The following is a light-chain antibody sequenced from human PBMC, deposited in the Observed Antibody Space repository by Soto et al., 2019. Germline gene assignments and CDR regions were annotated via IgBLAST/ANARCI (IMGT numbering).Light chain of an antibody. J-gene: IGKJ1*01. CDR2: DAS. CDR3: QQYNSYFWT. CDR1: RSISSW. V-gene: IGKV1-5*01. Sequence: DIQMTQSPSTLSASVGDRVTITCRASRSISSWLACYQQKPGKAPELLIYDASSLESGVPPRFSGSGSGTVFSRTISSLQPDDFATYYCQQYNSYFWTFGQGTKVDIK.